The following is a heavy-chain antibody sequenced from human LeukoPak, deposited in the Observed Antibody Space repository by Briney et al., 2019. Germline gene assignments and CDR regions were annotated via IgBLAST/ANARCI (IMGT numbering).Heavy chain of an antibody. V-gene: IGHV3-33*01. CDR3: ARGGYYDNSALDY. CDR1: GFTFSSYG. J-gene: IGHJ4*02. CDR2: IWYDGSNK. Sequence: GGSLRLSCAASGFTFSSYGMHWVRQAPGKGLEWVAVIWYDGSNKYYADSVKGRFTISRDNSKNTLYLQMNSLRAEDTAVYYCARGGYYDNSALDYWGQGTLVTVPS. D-gene: IGHD3-22*01.